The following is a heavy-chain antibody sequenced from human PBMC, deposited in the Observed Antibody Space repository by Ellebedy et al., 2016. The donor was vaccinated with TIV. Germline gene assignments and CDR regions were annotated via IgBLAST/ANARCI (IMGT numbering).Heavy chain of an antibody. CDR2: ISWNSGKI. CDR1: GFTFDDYG. V-gene: IGHV3-9*01. J-gene: IGHJ6*02. Sequence: PGGSLRLSCAASGFTFDDYGMHWVRQAPGKGLEWVSGISWNSGKIGYADSVKGRFTISRDNSKNTLYLQMNSLRVDDQAVYDCSRETRYGDYGRGLDVWGQGTTVIVSS. D-gene: IGHD4-17*01. CDR3: SRETRYGDYGRGLDV.